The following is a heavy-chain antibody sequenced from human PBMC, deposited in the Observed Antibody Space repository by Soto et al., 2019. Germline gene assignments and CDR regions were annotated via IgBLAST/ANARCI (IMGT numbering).Heavy chain of an antibody. CDR3: ASSRKVYYYDSSGYPPTFDY. D-gene: IGHD3-22*01. CDR1: GGTFSSYA. CDR2: IIPIFGTA. Sequence: ASVKVSCKASGGTFSSYAISWVRQAPGQGLERMGGIIPIFGTANYAQKFQGRVTITADESTSTAYMELSSLRSEDTAVYYCASSRKVYYYDSSGYPPTFDYWGQGTLVTVSS. V-gene: IGHV1-69*13. J-gene: IGHJ4*02.